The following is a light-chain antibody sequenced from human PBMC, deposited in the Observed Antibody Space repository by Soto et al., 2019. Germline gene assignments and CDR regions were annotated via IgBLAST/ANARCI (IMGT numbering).Light chain of an antibody. CDR2: DAS. J-gene: IGKJ1*01. CDR1: QSVSGSY. Sequence: EIVMTQSPGPLSLSPGAVAPLSCRASQSVSGSYLAWYPPPPGPAPRLVIYDASSRATGIPDRFSGSGSGTDFTLTISRLEAEDFAVYFCQQYGGSPRTFGQGTKVDIK. V-gene: IGKV3-20*01. CDR3: QQYGGSPRT.